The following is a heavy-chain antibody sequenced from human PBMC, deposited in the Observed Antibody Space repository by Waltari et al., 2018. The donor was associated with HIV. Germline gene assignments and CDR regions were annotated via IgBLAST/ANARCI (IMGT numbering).Heavy chain of an antibody. CDR1: GLNFGMSA. D-gene: IGHD5-18*01. V-gene: IGHV3-23*01. Sequence: VQFLESGGGSGRPGGSHSHSCLASGLNFGMSALPLVRHAPGKGLEWVSSSSRSASATDYADSVKGRATISRDNSMDMLSLHIKSLRVDDTAVYHCVTSGYNFVEFGHRLDFWGRGILVTVS. CDR2: SSRSASAT. CDR3: VTSGYNFVEFGHRLDF. J-gene: IGHJ4*02.